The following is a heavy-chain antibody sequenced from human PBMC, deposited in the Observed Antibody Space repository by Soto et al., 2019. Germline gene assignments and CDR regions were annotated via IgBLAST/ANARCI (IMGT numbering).Heavy chain of an antibody. D-gene: IGHD4-17*01. CDR2: IYPSDSDT. CDR3: ARGYGGNSAPFDS. CDR1: GYSFTKYR. J-gene: IGHJ4*02. V-gene: IGHV5-51*01. Sequence: EVQLLQSGAEVKKPGESLQISCEGSGYSFTKYRIGWVRQMPGKGLEWMGVIYPSDSDTIYGPSFQGQVAISADKSINTAYLQWSSLKASDTAMYYCARGYGGNSAPFDSWGQGTLVTVSS.